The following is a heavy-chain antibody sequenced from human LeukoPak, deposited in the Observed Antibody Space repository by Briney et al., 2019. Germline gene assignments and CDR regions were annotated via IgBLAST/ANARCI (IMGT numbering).Heavy chain of an antibody. J-gene: IGHJ3*02. Sequence: GGSLRLSCAASGFTFSSYAMSWVRQAPGKGLEWVSAISGSGGSTYYADSVKGRFTISRDNSKNTLYLQMNSLRAEDTAVYYCANPRVGVPAASDAFDIWGQGTMVTVSS. CDR1: GFTFSSYA. V-gene: IGHV3-23*01. D-gene: IGHD2-2*01. CDR2: ISGSGGST. CDR3: ANPRVGVPAASDAFDI.